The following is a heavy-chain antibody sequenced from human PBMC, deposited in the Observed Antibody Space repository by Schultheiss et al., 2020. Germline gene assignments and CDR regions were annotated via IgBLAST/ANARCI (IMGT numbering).Heavy chain of an antibody. CDR2: ISGSGGST. V-gene: IGHV3-23*01. CDR1: GFTFSIYA. CDR3: AKVEPYYDSSGALDY. D-gene: IGHD3-22*01. Sequence: GGSLRLSCAASGFTFSIYAMSWVRQAPGKGLEWLSAISGSGGSTYYADSVKGRFTISRDNSKNTLYLQMNSLRAEDTAVYYCAKVEPYYDSSGALDYWGQGTLVTVSS. J-gene: IGHJ4*02.